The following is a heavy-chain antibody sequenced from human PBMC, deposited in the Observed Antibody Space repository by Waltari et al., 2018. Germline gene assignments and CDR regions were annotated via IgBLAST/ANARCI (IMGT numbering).Heavy chain of an antibody. Sequence: DVRLVESGGGLVQPGGSLSLSCSTSGFPVSKNWMSWVRQVPGKGLEGVANIKEDGSEIYYVDSVKGRCTLSRDNTKNSLFLQMNSLKPDDTAVYYCAASTAWYGTYFDYWGQGSLVTVA. CDR3: AASTAWYGTYFDY. CDR2: IKEDGSEI. D-gene: IGHD6-19*01. CDR1: GFPVSKNW. V-gene: IGHV3-7*03. J-gene: IGHJ4*02.